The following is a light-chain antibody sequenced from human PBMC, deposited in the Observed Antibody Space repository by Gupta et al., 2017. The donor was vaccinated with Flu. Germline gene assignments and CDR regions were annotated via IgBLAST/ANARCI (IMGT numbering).Light chain of an antibody. Sequence: QSELTQPPSASGTPAQRVTISCSGSSSNIGSNTVNWYQQLPGTAPKLLIYSNNQRPSGVPDRFSGSKSGTSASLAISGLQSEDEADYYCAAWDDSLNGWVFGGGTKLTVL. CDR2: SNN. CDR1: SSNIGSNT. CDR3: AAWDDSLNGWV. V-gene: IGLV1-44*01. J-gene: IGLJ3*02.